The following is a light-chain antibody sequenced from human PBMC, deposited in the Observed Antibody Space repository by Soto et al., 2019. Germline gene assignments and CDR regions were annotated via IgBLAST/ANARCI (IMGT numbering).Light chain of an antibody. CDR2: DVN. CDR3: CSYAGTSYV. Sequence: QSVLTQPRSVSGSPGQSVTISCTGTSSDVGRYNYVSWYQHHPGKAPKLMVYDVNKRPSGVPDRFSGSKAGNTASLTMSGLQAEAEADYYCCSYAGTSYVFGAGTKVTVL. V-gene: IGLV2-11*01. CDR1: SSDVGRYNY. J-gene: IGLJ1*01.